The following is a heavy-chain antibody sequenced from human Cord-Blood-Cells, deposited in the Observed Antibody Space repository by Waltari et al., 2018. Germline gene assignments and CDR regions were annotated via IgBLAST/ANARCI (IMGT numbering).Heavy chain of an antibody. CDR2: IKQDGSEK. J-gene: IGHJ4*02. D-gene: IGHD2-2*02. CDR3: ARDTRGYCSSTSCYIIPTFDY. CDR1: GFTFSSYW. V-gene: IGHV3-7*01. Sequence: EVQLVESGGGLVQPGGSLRLSCAASGFTFSSYWMSWVRQAPGKGLEGVANIKQDGSEKYYVDSVKGRFTISRDNAKNSLYLQMNSLRAEDTAVYYCARDTRGYCSSTSCYIIPTFDYWGQGTLVTVSS.